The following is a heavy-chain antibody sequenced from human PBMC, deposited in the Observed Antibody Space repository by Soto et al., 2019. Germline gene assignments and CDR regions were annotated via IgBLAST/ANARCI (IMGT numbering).Heavy chain of an antibody. J-gene: IGHJ4*02. D-gene: IGHD5-12*01. CDR1: GGSISSYY. CDR3: ARSRYSGYDSVDY. V-gene: IGHV4-59*01. CDR2: IYYSGST. Sequence: SETLSLTCTVSGGSISSYYWSWIRQPPGKGLEWIGYIYYSGSTNYNPSLKSRVNISVDTSKNQFSLKLSSVTAAYTAVYYCARSRYSGYDSVDYWGQGTLVTVSS.